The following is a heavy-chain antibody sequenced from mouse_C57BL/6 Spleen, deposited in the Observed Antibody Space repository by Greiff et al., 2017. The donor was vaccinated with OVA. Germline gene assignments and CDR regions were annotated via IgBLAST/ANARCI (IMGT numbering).Heavy chain of an antibody. CDR2: IYPGDGDT. J-gene: IGHJ4*01. D-gene: IGHD2-2*01. Sequence: VQLQQSGAELVKPGASVKISCKASGYAFSSYWMNWVKQRPGKGLEWIGQIYPGDGDTNYNGKFKGKATLTADTSSSTAYMQLSSLTSEDSAVYFCARGSYGYDSYYAMDYWGQGTSVTVSS. CDR3: ARGSYGYDSYYAMDY. V-gene: IGHV1-80*01. CDR1: GYAFSSYW.